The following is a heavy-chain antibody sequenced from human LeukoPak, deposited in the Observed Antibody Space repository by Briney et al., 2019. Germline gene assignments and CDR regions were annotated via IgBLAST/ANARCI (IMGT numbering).Heavy chain of an antibody. V-gene: IGHV3-66*01. Sequence: SGGSLRLSCAASGFTFSSYWMSWVRQAPGKGLEWVSIIYRGGNAYYADSVRGRFTISRDNSENTLYLQMNSLRAEDTALYYCARSQSGVFDVWGQGTMVTVSS. D-gene: IGHD2-8*01. J-gene: IGHJ3*01. CDR3: ARSQSGVFDV. CDR2: IYRGGNA. CDR1: GFTFSSYW.